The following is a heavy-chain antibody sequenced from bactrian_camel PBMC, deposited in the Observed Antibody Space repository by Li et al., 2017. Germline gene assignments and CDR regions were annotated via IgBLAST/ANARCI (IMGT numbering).Heavy chain of an antibody. CDR1: RLTVSTYS. CDR3: LDGGER. D-gene: IGHD5*01. V-gene: IGHV3S6*01. Sequence: HVQLVESGGDSVQAGGSLRLSCAASRLTVSTYSMGWFRQFPGKGLEWISGITDDGTITYYRDSVKGRFTISRDNTKNILYLDMSALATEDTSLYYCLDGGERWGQGTQVTVS. CDR2: ITDDGTIT. J-gene: IGHJ4*01.